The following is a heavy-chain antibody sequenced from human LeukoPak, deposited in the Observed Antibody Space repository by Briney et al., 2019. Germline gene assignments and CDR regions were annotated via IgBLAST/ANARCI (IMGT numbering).Heavy chain of an antibody. CDR2: IYYSGST. CDR3: ARWYSSSSGGYGMDV. J-gene: IGHJ6*02. V-gene: IGHV4-59*01. D-gene: IGHD6-6*01. CDR1: GGSISSYY. Sequence: SETLSLTCTVSGGSISSYYWSWIRRPPGKGLEWIGYIYYSGSTNYNPSLKSRVTISVDTSKNQFSLKLSSVTAADTAVYYCARWYSSSSGGYGMDVWGQGTTVTVSS.